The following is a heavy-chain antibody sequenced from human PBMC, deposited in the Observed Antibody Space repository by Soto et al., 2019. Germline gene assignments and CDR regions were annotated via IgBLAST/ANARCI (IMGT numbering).Heavy chain of an antibody. V-gene: IGHV3-64*01. Sequence: PGGSLRLSCAASGFTFSSYAMHWVRQAPGKGLEYVSAISSNEGSTYYANSVKGRFTISRDNSKNTLYLQMGSLRAEDMAVYYCARGEAVAAQIDYWGQGTLVTVSS. D-gene: IGHD6-19*01. J-gene: IGHJ4*02. CDR2: ISSNEGST. CDR3: ARGEAVAAQIDY. CDR1: GFTFSSYA.